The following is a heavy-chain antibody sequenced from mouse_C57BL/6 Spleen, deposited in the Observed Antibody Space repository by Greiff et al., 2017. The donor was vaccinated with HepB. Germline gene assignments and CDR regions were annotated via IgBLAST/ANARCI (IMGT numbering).Heavy chain of an antibody. Sequence: QVHVKQSGAELARPGASVKLSCKASGYTFTSYGISWVKQRTGQGLEWIGEIYPRSGNTYYNEKFKGKATLTADKSSSTAYMELRSLTSEDSAVYFCAREGASSGDFDYWGQGTTLTVSS. J-gene: IGHJ2*01. D-gene: IGHD3-2*02. CDR3: AREGASSGDFDY. CDR2: IYPRSGNT. CDR1: GYTFTSYG. V-gene: IGHV1-81*01.